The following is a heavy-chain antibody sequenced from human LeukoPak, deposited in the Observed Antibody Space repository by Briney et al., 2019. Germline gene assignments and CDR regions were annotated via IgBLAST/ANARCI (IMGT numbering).Heavy chain of an antibody. CDR2: ISYDGSNK. J-gene: IGHJ4*02. V-gene: IGHV3-30*18. CDR3: AKEPVAGSADY. CDR1: GFTFSNYG. D-gene: IGHD6-19*01. Sequence: GRSLRLSCAASGFTFSNYGMHWVRQAPGKGLEWVAVISYDGSNKYYAESVKGRFTISRDNSKNTLYLQMNSLRAEDTAVYYCAKEPVAGSADYWGQGTLVTVSS.